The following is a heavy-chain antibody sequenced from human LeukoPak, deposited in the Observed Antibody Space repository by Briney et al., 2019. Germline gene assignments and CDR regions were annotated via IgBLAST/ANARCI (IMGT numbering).Heavy chain of an antibody. J-gene: IGHJ4*02. V-gene: IGHV3-30*04. D-gene: IGHD5-18*01. CDR3: ARDETKRGYSYGTSPFDY. CDR1: GFTFSSFA. CDR2: ISPDGSNQ. Sequence: GRPLRLSCAASGFTFSSFALHWVRQAPGKGLERVALISPDGSNQYYADSVKGRFTISRDNSKSTLYLQMNSLTVDDTAVYYCARDETKRGYSYGTSPFDYWGQGTLVTVSS.